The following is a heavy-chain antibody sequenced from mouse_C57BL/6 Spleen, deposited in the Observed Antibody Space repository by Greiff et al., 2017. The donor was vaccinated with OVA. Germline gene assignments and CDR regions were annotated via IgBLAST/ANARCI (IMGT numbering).Heavy chain of an antibody. J-gene: IGHJ1*03. CDR2: IYPGDGDT. D-gene: IGHD1-1*01. Sequence: VQLVESGPELVKPGASVKISCKASGYAFSSSWMNWVKQRPGKGLEWIGRIYPGDGDTNYNGKFKGKATLTADKSSSTAYMQLSSLTSEDSAVYFCAREDSPYYYGSSYWYFDVWGTGTTVTVSS. V-gene: IGHV1-82*01. CDR1: GYAFSSSW. CDR3: AREDSPYYYGSSYWYFDV.